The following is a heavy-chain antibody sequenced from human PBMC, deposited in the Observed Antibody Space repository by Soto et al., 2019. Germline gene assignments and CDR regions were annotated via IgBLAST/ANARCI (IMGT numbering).Heavy chain of an antibody. Sequence: GESLKISCKGSGYSFTSYWIGWVRQMPGKGLEWMGIIYPGDSDTRYSPSFQGQVTISADKSISTAYLQWSSLKASDTAVYYCARGTVPGRYYYYYGMDVWGQGTTVSVSS. V-gene: IGHV5-51*01. CDR2: IYPGDSDT. D-gene: IGHD4-17*01. J-gene: IGHJ6*02. CDR3: ARGTVPGRYYYYYGMDV. CDR1: GYSFTSYW.